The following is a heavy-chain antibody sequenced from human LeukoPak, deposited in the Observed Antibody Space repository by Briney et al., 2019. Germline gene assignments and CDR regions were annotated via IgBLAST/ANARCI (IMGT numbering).Heavy chain of an antibody. CDR2: ISAYNGNT. D-gene: IGHD6-19*01. CDR3: ARVKGIAMARPILNWFDP. J-gene: IGHJ5*02. Sequence: ASVKVSCKASGYTFTSYDISWVRQAPGQGLEWMGWISAYNGNTNYAQKLQGRVTMTTDTSTSTAYMELRSLRSDDTAVYYCARVKGIAMARPILNWFDPWGQGTLVTVSS. CDR1: GYTFTSYD. V-gene: IGHV1-18*01.